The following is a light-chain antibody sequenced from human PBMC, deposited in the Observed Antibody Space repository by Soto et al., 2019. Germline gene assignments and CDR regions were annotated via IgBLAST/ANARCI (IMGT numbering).Light chain of an antibody. V-gene: IGLV1-40*01. Sequence: QPVLTQPPSVSGAPGQRVTISCTESSSNIGAGYDVHWYQQLPGTAPKLLIYGNSNRPSGVPDRFSGSKFGTSASLAITGLQAEDEADYYCQSYDSSLSGWVFGGGTKLTVL. CDR3: QSYDSSLSGWV. CDR1: SSNIGAGYD. J-gene: IGLJ3*02. CDR2: GNS.